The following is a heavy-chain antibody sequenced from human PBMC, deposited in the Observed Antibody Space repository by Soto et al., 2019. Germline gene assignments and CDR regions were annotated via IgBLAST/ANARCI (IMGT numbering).Heavy chain of an antibody. CDR2: ITSNSNYI. J-gene: IGHJ4*02. Sequence: GGSLRLSCAASGFTFTSHSMTWVRQAPGKGLEWVSFITSNSNYIYYADSVRGRFTISRDNAKNSLYLQINSLRAEDTAVYYCARGQRWQDYWGQGTLVTVSS. V-gene: IGHV3-21*01. D-gene: IGHD4-17*01. CDR3: ARGQRWQDY. CDR1: GFTFTSHS.